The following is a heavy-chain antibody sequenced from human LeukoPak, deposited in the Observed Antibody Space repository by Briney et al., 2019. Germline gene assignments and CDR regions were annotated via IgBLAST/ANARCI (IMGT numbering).Heavy chain of an antibody. Sequence: KPSETLSLTCTVSGGSISSYYWSWIRQPPGKGLEWIGYIYYSGSTNYNPSLESRVTISVDTSKNQFSLKLSSVTAADTAVYYCARDIDYWGQGTLVTVSS. CDR2: IYYSGST. V-gene: IGHV4-59*01. CDR1: GGSISSYY. J-gene: IGHJ4*02. CDR3: ARDIDY.